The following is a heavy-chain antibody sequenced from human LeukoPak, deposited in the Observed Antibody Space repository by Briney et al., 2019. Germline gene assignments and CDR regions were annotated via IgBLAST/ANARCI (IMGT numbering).Heavy chain of an antibody. CDR2: INPNSGGT. Sequence: ASVKVSCKASGYTLTGYYLHWVRQAPGQGLEWMGWINPNSGGTNYAQKFQGRVTMTRDTSISTAYMELSRLRSDDTAVYYCARMGNYDSSGSLPLDYWGQGTLVIVSS. J-gene: IGHJ4*02. V-gene: IGHV1-2*02. D-gene: IGHD3-22*01. CDR3: ARMGNYDSSGSLPLDY. CDR1: GYTLTGYY.